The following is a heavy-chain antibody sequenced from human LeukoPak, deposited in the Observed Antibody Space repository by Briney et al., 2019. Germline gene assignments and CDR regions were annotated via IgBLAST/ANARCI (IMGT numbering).Heavy chain of an antibody. CDR3: AVTLNYDILTGPIRVFDY. D-gene: IGHD3-9*01. CDR1: GYSISSGYY. J-gene: IGHJ4*02. Sequence: PSETLSLTCTVSGYSISSGYYWGWIRQPPGKGLEWIGSIYHSGSTYYNPSLKSRVTISVDTSKNQFSLKLSSVTAADTAVYYCAVTLNYDILTGPIRVFDYWGQGTLVTVSS. CDR2: IYHSGST. V-gene: IGHV4-38-2*02.